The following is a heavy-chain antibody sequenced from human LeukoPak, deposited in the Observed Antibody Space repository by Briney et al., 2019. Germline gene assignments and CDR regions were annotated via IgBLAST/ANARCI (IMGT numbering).Heavy chain of an antibody. V-gene: IGHV3-30*18. Sequence: GGSLRLSCAASGFTFGSYGMHWVRQAPGKGLEWVAVISYDGSNKYYADSVEGRFTISRDNSKNTLYLQMNSLRTEDTAIYYCAKEDVVVITIRYFQHWGQGTLVTVSS. D-gene: IGHD3-22*01. J-gene: IGHJ1*01. CDR1: GFTFGSYG. CDR2: ISYDGSNK. CDR3: AKEDVVVITIRYFQH.